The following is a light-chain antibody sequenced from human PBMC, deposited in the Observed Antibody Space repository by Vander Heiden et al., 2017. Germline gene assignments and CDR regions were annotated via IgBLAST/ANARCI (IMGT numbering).Light chain of an antibody. CDR1: ALPRQH. J-gene: IGLJ3*02. CDR3: QSADSSRTYEV. V-gene: IGLV3-25*03. Sequence: YELTQPPSVSVSPGQTARITCSGDALPRQHAYWYQQKPGQAPVMVISKDTERPSGIPERFSGSTSGTTVTLIISGVQAEDEADYYCQSADSSRTYEVFGGGTKVTVL. CDR2: KDT.